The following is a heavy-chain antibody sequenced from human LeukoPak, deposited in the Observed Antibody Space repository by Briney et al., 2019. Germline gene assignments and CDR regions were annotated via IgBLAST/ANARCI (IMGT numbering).Heavy chain of an antibody. D-gene: IGHD2-15*01. V-gene: IGHV3-7*01. J-gene: IGHJ4*02. CDR2: IRHDGNAK. CDR3: ATSHDSAGND. CDR1: GFAFSDFW. Sequence: GGSLRLSCSASGFAFSDFWMSWVRQAPGKGLDWVANIRHDGNAKNYVPSVRGRFTISRDNAKNSLYLQMNSLTVEDTAVYYCATSHDSAGNDWGQGTLVTDSS.